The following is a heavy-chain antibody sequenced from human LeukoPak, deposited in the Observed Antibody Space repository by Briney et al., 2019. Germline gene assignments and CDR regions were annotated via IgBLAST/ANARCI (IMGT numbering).Heavy chain of an antibody. CDR3: ARVDYGHYVAAVDI. D-gene: IGHD4-17*01. Sequence: GGSLRLSCAASGFTFSSNWMHWVRQTPGKGLVWVSRINSGGSSTSYADSVKGRFTISRDNAKNTLYLQMNSLRAEDTAVYYCARVDYGHYVAAVDIWGQGTMVTVFS. J-gene: IGHJ3*02. V-gene: IGHV3-74*01. CDR1: GFTFSSNW. CDR2: INSGGSST.